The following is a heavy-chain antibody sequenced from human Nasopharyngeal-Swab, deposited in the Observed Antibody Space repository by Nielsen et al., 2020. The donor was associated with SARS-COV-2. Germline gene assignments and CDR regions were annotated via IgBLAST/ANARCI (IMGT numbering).Heavy chain of an antibody. CDR2: ISAYNGNT. Sequence: ASVKVSCKASGYTFTSYGISWVRQAPGQGLEWMGWISAYNGNTNYAQKLQGRVTMTTDISTSTAYMELRSLRSDDTAVYYCARENIVVVPAATYYYGMDVWGQGTTVTVPS. D-gene: IGHD2-2*01. CDR3: ARENIVVVPAATYYYGMDV. V-gene: IGHV1-18*01. CDR1: GYTFTSYG. J-gene: IGHJ6*02.